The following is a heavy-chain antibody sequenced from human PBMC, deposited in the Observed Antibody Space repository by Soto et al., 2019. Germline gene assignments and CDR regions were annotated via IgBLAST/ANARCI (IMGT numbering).Heavy chain of an antibody. Sequence: ASVKVSCKASGYTFTGYYMHWVRQAPGQGLEWMGWINPNSGGTNYAQKFQGRVTMARDTSISTAYMELSRLRSDDTAVYYCARVHRGHYYGMDVWGQGTTVTVSS. CDR3: ARVHRGHYYGMDV. CDR1: GYTFTGYY. J-gene: IGHJ6*02. V-gene: IGHV1-2*02. D-gene: IGHD3-10*01. CDR2: INPNSGGT.